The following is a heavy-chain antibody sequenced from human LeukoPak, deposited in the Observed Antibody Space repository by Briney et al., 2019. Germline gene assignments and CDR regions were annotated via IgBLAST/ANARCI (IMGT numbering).Heavy chain of an antibody. J-gene: IGHJ6*04. V-gene: IGHV1-69*01. CDR1: GGTFSSYA. Sequence: SVKVSCKDSGGTFSSYAISWVRQAPGQGLEWMGGIIPIFGIANYAQKFQGGVTITADESTRTAYMEVSSLRSEDTDVCCCASRPPYYSLEHYGMEVWGTRTTVTVS. CDR2: IIPIFGIA. D-gene: IGHD3-16*01. CDR3: ASRPPYYSLEHYGMEV.